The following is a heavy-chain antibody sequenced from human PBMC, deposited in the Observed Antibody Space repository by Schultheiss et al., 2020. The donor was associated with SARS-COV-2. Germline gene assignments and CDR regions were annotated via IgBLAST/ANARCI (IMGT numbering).Heavy chain of an antibody. CDR1: GYTFTSYY. Sequence: ASVKVSCKGSGYTFTSYYMHWVRQAPGQGLEWMGIINPSGGSTSYAQKFQGRVTMTRDTSTSTVYMELSSLRSEDTAVYYCARGYCSSTSCYGLYYYYYGMDVWGQGTTVTVSS. V-gene: IGHV1-46*01. D-gene: IGHD2-2*01. CDR3: ARGYCSSTSCYGLYYYYYGMDV. CDR2: INPSGGST. J-gene: IGHJ6*02.